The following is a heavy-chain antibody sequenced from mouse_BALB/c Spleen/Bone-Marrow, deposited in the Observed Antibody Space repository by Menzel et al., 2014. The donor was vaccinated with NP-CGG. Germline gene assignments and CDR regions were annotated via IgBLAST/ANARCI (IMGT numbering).Heavy chain of an antibody. J-gene: IGHJ2*01. Sequence: VKLVEPGPELVRPGVSVKISCKGSGYTFTDYPMHWVKQSHAKSLEWIGVISIYSGNTNYNQNFKGKAKMTVDKSSSTVYMELARLTSEDSAIYHCARGFLGYFDYWGQGTTLTVSS. V-gene: IGHV1S137*01. CDR1: GYTFTDYP. CDR3: ARGFLGYFDY. CDR2: ISIYSGNT.